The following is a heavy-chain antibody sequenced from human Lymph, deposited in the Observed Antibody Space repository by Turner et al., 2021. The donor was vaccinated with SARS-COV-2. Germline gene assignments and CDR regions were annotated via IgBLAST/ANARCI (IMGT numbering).Heavy chain of an antibody. J-gene: IGHJ6*02. V-gene: IGHV1-8*02. D-gene: IGHD1-26*01. CDR2: MNPNSGNT. Sequence: QVQLVQSGAEVKKPGASVKVSCKAPGYTFTSYDINWVRQAPGQGLEWMGGMNPNSGNTGYAQKFQGRVTMTRNTSISTAYMGLSSLRSEDTAVYYCARGRYSGGGMDVWGQGTTVTVSS. CDR3: ARGRYSGGGMDV. CDR1: GYTFTSYD.